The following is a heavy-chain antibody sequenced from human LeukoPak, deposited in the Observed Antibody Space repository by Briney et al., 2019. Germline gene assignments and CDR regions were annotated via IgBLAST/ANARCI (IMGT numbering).Heavy chain of an antibody. Sequence: GASVKVSCKASGGTFSSYAISWVRQAPGQGLEWMGGIIPIFGTANYAQKFQGRVTITADESTSTAYMEVSSLRSEDTAVYYCARGWARDYGYFDYWGQGTLVTVSS. CDR3: ARGWARDYGYFDY. V-gene: IGHV1-69*13. J-gene: IGHJ4*02. CDR2: IIPIFGTA. D-gene: IGHD4-17*01. CDR1: GGTFSSYA.